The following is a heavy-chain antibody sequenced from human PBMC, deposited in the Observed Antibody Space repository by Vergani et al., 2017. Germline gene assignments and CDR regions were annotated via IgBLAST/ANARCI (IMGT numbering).Heavy chain of an antibody. Sequence: DVHLAESGGGFFQPGGSLRLSCSASGFSFNSYWMHWVRQVPGKGLLWVSRIKSDGSITAYADSVKGRFTISRDNAQNTLYLQMNSLRVEDTVVYYCARARCIETCYMSNWRDSWGQGTLVTVSS. CDR1: GFSFNSYW. CDR3: ARARCIETCYMSNWRDS. V-gene: IGHV3-74*03. D-gene: IGHD3-9*01. CDR2: IKSDGSIT. J-gene: IGHJ5*01.